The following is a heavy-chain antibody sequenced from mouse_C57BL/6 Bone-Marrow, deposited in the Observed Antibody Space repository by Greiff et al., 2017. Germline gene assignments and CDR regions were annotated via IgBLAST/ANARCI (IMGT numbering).Heavy chain of an antibody. J-gene: IGHJ2*01. Sequence: VHLVESGAELARPGASVKLSCKASGYTFTSYGISWVKQRTGQGLEWIGEIYPRSGNTYYNEQFKGKATLTADKSSSTAYMQLSSLTSEDSAVYYCARSRITTVVDYVDYWGQGTTLTVSS. D-gene: IGHD1-1*01. CDR3: ARSRITTVVDYVDY. CDR1: GYTFTSYG. V-gene: IGHV1-81*01. CDR2: IYPRSGNT.